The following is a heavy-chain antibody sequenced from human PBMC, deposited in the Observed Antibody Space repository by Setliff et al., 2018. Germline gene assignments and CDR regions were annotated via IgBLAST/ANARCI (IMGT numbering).Heavy chain of an antibody. J-gene: IGHJ4*02. Sequence: ASVKVSCKVSGYTLTELSMHWVRQAPGKGLEWMGGFEPEDGETIYAQKFQGRVTMTEDTSTDTAYMELSSLRSEDTAVYYCATQPLQWELLGFDYWGQGTLVTVSS. CDR1: GYTLTELS. V-gene: IGHV1-24*01. D-gene: IGHD1-26*01. CDR2: FEPEDGET. CDR3: ATQPLQWELLGFDY.